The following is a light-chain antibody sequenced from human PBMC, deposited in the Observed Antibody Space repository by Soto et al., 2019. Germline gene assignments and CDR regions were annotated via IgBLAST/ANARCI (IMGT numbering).Light chain of an antibody. CDR2: EVS. Sequence: QSVLTQPASVSGSPGQSITISCTGTSSDISDYNYVSWYQQHPGKAPKLMIYEVSDRPSGLSNRFSGSKSGNTASLTISGLQAEDEADYYCSSYTRSSTPYVFGTGTKVTVL. V-gene: IGLV2-14*01. CDR3: SSYTRSSTPYV. CDR1: SSDISDYNY. J-gene: IGLJ1*01.